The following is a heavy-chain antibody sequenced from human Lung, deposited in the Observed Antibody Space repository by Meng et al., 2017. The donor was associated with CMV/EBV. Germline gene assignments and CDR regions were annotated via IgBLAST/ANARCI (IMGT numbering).Heavy chain of an antibody. CDR2: ITPSSGGT. D-gene: IGHD7-27*01. J-gene: IGHJ4*02. Sequence: VKLVQSGAEVKKPGDSVKVSCKASGYTITDYYMHWLRQAPGQGLEWVGRITPSSGGTTYAQKVQGRVTMTRDTSISTAYMELSSLRSDDAAIYYCVRANLGSADYWGQGTLVTVSS. CDR3: VRANLGSADY. V-gene: IGHV1-2*06. CDR1: GYTITDYY.